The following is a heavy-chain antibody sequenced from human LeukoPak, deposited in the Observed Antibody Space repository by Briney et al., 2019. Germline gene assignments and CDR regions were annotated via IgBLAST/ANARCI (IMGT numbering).Heavy chain of an antibody. D-gene: IGHD5-24*01. CDR3: ARAVSMASYAFDI. J-gene: IGHJ3*02. Sequence: SQTLSLTCTVSGGSISSGGYYWSWIRQHPGKGLEWIGHIYYSGSTYYNPSLKSRVTISVDTSKNQFSLKLSSVTAADTAVYYCARAVSMASYAFDIWGQGTMVTVSS. V-gene: IGHV4-31*03. CDR2: IYYSGST. CDR1: GGSISSGGYY.